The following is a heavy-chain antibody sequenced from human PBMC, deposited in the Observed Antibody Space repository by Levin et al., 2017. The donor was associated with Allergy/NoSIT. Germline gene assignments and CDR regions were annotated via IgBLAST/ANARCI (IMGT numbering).Heavy chain of an antibody. Sequence: PGGSLRLSCSASGFIFGDYATSWFRQAPGKGLVWVGFIRSEAHGGTSEYAASVKGRFTFSRDESKSIAYLQMSSLKTEDTAVYYCSRPIAVAGMHFDHWGQGTLVTVSS. CDR2: IRSEAHGGTS. J-gene: IGHJ4*02. CDR1: GFIFGDYA. V-gene: IGHV3-49*03. CDR3: SRPIAVAGMHFDH. D-gene: IGHD6-19*01.